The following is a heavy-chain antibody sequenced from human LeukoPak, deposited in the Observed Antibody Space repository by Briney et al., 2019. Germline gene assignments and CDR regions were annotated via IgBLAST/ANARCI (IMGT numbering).Heavy chain of an antibody. CDR1: GFTFDDYA. CDR2: ISWNSGSI. CDR3: AKAEYYYDSSGYEQGSYFDY. D-gene: IGHD3-22*01. Sequence: GRSLRLSCAASGFTFDDYAMHWVRQAPGKGLEWVSGISWNSGSIGYADSVKGRLTISRDNAKNSLYLQMNSLRAEDMALYYCAKAEYYYDSSGYEQGSYFDYWGQGTLVTVPS. J-gene: IGHJ4*02. V-gene: IGHV3-9*03.